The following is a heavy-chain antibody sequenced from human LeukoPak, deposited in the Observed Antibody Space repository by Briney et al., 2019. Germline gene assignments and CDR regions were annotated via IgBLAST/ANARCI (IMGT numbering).Heavy chain of an antibody. D-gene: IGHD3-22*01. CDR1: GYTFSGSY. CDR3: AKYYYDSYEGYYFDY. Sequence: ASVKVSCKASGYTFSGSYMHWVRQAPGQGLEWMGWISPNSGGTNYAQKFQGRVTMTRDTSISTAYMGLSRLKSDDTAFYYCAKYYYDSYEGYYFDYWGQGTLVTVSS. CDR2: ISPNSGGT. J-gene: IGHJ4*02. V-gene: IGHV1-2*02.